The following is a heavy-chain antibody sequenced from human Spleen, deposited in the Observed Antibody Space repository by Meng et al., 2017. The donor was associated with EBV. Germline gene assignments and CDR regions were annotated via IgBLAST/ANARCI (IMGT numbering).Heavy chain of an antibody. CDR2: INQSGSI. D-gene: IGHD5-12*01. Sequence: QGQLQQWGAGLLKPSETLSLTCAVSGGSFSSYYWSWIRQPPGKGLEWIGEINQSGSIYYNPSLMGRVTISGDTSRNQFSLKLISVTAADTAVYYCARVGGYREDYWGQGTLVTVSS. J-gene: IGHJ4*02. CDR1: GGSFSSYY. V-gene: IGHV4-34*01. CDR3: ARVGGYREDY.